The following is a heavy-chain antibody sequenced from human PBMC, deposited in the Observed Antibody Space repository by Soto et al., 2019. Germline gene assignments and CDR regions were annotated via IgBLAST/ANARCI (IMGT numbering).Heavy chain of an antibody. J-gene: IGHJ4*02. CDR3: VRGSGYNWRGDF. Sequence: EVQLVVSGGDLIQPGGSPRLSCAASGFTFSNYWMHWVRQAPGKGLVWVSRINGDGSTTSYADSVKGRFTISRDNAKNTLSLQMNSLRAEDTAVYYCVRGSGYNWRGDFWGQGTLVTVSS. CDR1: GFTFSNYW. V-gene: IGHV3-74*01. D-gene: IGHD1-20*01. CDR2: INGDGSTT.